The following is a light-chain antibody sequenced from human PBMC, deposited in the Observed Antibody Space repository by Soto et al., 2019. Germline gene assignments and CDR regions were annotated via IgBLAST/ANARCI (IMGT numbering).Light chain of an antibody. Sequence: QSVLTQPPSASGTPGQRVTISCSGSSSNIGRNTVNWYQQFPGTAPNLLIYNNNERPSGVPDRFSGSKSGTSASLAISGLRSEDEADYYCAAWDDSLSGSYVFGTGTKLTVL. V-gene: IGLV1-44*01. J-gene: IGLJ1*01. CDR1: SSNIGRNT. CDR2: NNN. CDR3: AAWDDSLSGSYV.